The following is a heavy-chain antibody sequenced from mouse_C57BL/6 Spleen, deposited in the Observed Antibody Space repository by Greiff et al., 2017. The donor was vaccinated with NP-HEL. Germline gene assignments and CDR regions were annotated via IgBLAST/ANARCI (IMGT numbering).Heavy chain of an antibody. CDR1: GYAFSSSW. V-gene: IGHV1-82*01. J-gene: IGHJ2*01. CDR2: IYPGDGDT. CDR3: ARGDSYGSSPDY. D-gene: IGHD1-1*01. Sequence: QVQLQQSGPELVKPGALVKISCKASGYAFSSSWMNWVKQRPGKGLEWIGRIYPGDGDTNYNGKFKGKATLTADKSSSTAYMQLSSLTSEDSAVYFCARGDSYGSSPDYWGQGTTLTVSS.